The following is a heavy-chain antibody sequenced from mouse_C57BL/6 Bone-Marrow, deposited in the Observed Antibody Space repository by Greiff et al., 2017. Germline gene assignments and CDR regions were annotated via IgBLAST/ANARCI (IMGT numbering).Heavy chain of an antibody. V-gene: IGHV2-6*01. CDR1: GFSLTSYG. D-gene: IGHD2-4*01. Sequence: VQLQQSGPGLVAPSQSLSITCTVSGFSLTSYGVDWVRQSPGKGLEWLGVIWGVGSTKYNSALKSRLSISKDNSKSQVFLKMNSLQTDDTARYYCASRGYDYDGAMDYWGQGTSVTVSS. J-gene: IGHJ4*01. CDR3: ASRGYDYDGAMDY. CDR2: IWGVGST.